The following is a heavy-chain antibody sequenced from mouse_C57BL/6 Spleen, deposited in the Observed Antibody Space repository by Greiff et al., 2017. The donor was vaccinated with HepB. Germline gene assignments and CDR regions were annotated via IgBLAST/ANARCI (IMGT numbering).Heavy chain of an antibody. J-gene: IGHJ3*01. CDR3: TTGYYGSSYGFAY. V-gene: IGHV14-4*01. Sequence: VQLKESGAELVRPGASVKLSCTASGFNIKDDYMHWVKQRPEQGLEWIGWIDPENGDTEYAPKFQGKATITADTSSNTAYLQLSSLTSEDTAVYYCTTGYYGSSYGFAYWGQGTLVTVSA. D-gene: IGHD1-1*01. CDR2: IDPENGDT. CDR1: GFNIKDDY.